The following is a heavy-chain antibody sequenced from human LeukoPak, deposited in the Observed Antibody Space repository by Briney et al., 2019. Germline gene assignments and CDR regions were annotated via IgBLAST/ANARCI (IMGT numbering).Heavy chain of an antibody. CDR1: GGSISSYY. CDR2: IYYSGST. D-gene: IGHD3-10*01. CDR3: ARHEKYGSGSYYINYFDY. Sequence: PSETLSLTCTVSGGSISSYYWSWIRQPPGKGLEWIGYIYYSGSTNYNPSLKSRVTISVDTSKNQFSLKLSSVTAADTAVYYCARHEKYGSGSYYINYFDYWGQGTLVTVSS. V-gene: IGHV4-59*08. J-gene: IGHJ4*02.